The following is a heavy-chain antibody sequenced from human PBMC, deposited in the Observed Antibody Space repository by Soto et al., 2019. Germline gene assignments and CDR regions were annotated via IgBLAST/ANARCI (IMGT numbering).Heavy chain of an antibody. Sequence: SETLSLTCAFSVYSISSGYYWGWIRQPPGKGLEWLGSIFHSGTTYDNPSLKSRVTISVDMSNNQLSLKLTSVTAADTAVYYCARLLHDSRGYYYFEYWGQRTLVNVSS. D-gene: IGHD3-22*01. V-gene: IGHV4-38-2*01. CDR3: ARLLHDSRGYYYFEY. J-gene: IGHJ4*02. CDR2: IFHSGTT. CDR1: VYSISSGYY.